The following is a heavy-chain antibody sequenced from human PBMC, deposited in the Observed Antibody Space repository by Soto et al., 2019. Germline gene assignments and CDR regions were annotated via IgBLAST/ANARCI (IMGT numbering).Heavy chain of an antibody. J-gene: IGHJ3*01. CDR1: GFPFGSRA. Sequence: QLVESGGGVVRPGTSLRLSCSASGFPFGSRAMHWVRQAPGKGLEWVAIISYDGKSTYYSAPVKGRFFISRDNSQNTLYLQMTSLTTEDTSLYYCARNLRRGSSFGFNAFLDDAFDVWGRGTMVTVSS. CDR2: ISYDGKST. V-gene: IGHV3-30*03. D-gene: IGHD3-3*01. CDR3: ARNLRRGSSFGFNAFLDDAFDV.